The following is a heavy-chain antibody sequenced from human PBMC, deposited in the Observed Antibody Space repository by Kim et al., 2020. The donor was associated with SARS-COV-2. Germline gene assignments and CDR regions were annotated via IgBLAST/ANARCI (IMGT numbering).Heavy chain of an antibody. J-gene: IGHJ4*03. CDR2: IYRNGTT. CDR1: EFSVSTKT. V-gene: IGHV3-53*01. Sequence: GGSLRLSCAASEFSVSTKTMTWVRQAPGKGLEWVSIIYRNGTTYYADSVKGRFTTSRDTSKNTLHLQMDNLRADDTAVYYCAGDNYNNYWYKYWGQGTLVTVSA. CDR3: AGDNYNNYWYKY. D-gene: IGHD1-20*01.